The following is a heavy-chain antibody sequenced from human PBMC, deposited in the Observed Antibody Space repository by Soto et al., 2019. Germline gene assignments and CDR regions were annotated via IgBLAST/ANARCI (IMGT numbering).Heavy chain of an antibody. CDR3: AWGTYFDY. CDR1: GYTLTTYG. Sequence: QVQLVQSGAEVKKPGASVKVSCKASGYTLTTYGVSWVRQAPGQGLEWVGWISAYNDHTNYAQKLQGRITMTTDTSTSTAYMELRSLRSDDTAVYYCAWGTYFDYWGQGTLVTVSS. J-gene: IGHJ4*02. V-gene: IGHV1-18*01. CDR2: ISAYNDHT. D-gene: IGHD1-1*01.